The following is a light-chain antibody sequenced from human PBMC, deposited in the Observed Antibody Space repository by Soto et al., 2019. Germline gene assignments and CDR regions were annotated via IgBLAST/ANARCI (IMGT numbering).Light chain of an antibody. CDR1: QSVSSSY. CDR3: QQRGNWPPGFT. CDR2: DTS. V-gene: IGKV3-11*01. Sequence: EIVLTQSPCTLSLSPGERATLSCRASQSVSSSYLAWYQQKGGQAPRLLIYDTSNRATGIPARFSGSGSGTDFTLTISSLEPEDFAVYYCQQRGNWPPGFTFGPGTKVDIK. J-gene: IGKJ3*01.